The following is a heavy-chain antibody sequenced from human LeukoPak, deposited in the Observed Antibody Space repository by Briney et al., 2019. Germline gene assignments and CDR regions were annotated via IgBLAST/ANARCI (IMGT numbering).Heavy chain of an antibody. J-gene: IGHJ4*02. CDR3: AKGFNGGTYYYHFDY. Sequence: GSLRLSCAASGFTLSSYAMSWVRQAPGKGLEWVSAIIGSGANTYYADSVRGRFSISRDNSENTLYLQMNSLRAEDTAVYYCAKGFNGGTYYYHFDYWGQGTLVTVSS. CDR1: GFTLSSYA. CDR2: IIGSGANT. D-gene: IGHD1-26*01. V-gene: IGHV3-23*01.